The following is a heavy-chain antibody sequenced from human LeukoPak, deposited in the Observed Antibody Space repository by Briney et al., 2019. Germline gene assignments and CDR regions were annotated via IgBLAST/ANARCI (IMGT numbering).Heavy chain of an antibody. V-gene: IGHV3-30*01. J-gene: IGHJ4*02. Sequence: PGGSLRLSCAASGFTFSSYAMHWVRQAPGKGLEWVAVISYDGSNKYCADSVKGRFTISRDNSKNTLYLQINSLRAEDTAVYYCARGIAAAGPFDYWGQGTLVTVSS. CDR1: GFTFSSYA. CDR2: ISYDGSNK. D-gene: IGHD6-13*01. CDR3: ARGIAAAGPFDY.